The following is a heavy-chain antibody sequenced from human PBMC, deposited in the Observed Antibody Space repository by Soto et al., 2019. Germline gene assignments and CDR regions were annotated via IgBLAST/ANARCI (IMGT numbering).Heavy chain of an antibody. Sequence: QVQLVQSGAEVKQPRASVKVSCKAAGYAFTSYDINWVRQATGQGIEWMGWMNPNSGNTGYAQKFQGRVTMTRNTSISTAYIELSSLRPEDTAVYYCARGITIFGVVIIGGFDPWGQGTLVTVSS. CDR3: ARGITIFGVVIIGGFDP. CDR1: GYAFTSYD. D-gene: IGHD3-3*01. CDR2: MNPNSGNT. V-gene: IGHV1-8*01. J-gene: IGHJ5*02.